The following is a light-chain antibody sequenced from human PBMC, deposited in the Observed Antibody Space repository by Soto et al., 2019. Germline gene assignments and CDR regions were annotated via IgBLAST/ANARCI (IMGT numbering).Light chain of an antibody. CDR1: QGISSY. J-gene: IGKJ4*01. CDR2: AAS. V-gene: IGKV1-9*01. CDR3: QQFNSFPPT. Sequence: DIQLTQSPSFLSASVGDRVTITCRASQGISSYLAWYQQKPGKAPKLLIYAASTLQSGVPSRFSGSGSGTEFTLTISSLQPEDFATYYCQQFNSFPPTFGGGTKVEIK.